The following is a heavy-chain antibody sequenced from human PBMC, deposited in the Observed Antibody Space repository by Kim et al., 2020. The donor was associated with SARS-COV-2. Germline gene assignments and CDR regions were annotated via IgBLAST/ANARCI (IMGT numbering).Heavy chain of an antibody. CDR3: AKGMFRGGTRFDY. Sequence: GGSLRLSCAASGFTFSNYAMSWVRQAPGKGLEWVSVIYSGDRGTYYADSVKGRFSISRDNPENTLYLQMNTLRAEDTAVYYCAKGMFRGGTRFDYWGQGT. CDR1: GFTFSNYA. J-gene: IGHJ4*02. D-gene: IGHD3-10*01. CDR2: IYSGDRGT. V-gene: IGHV3-23*03.